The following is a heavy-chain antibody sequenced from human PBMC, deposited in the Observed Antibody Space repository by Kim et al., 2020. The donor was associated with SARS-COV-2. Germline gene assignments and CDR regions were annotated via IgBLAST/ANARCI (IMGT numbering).Heavy chain of an antibody. CDR2: GNP. V-gene: IGHV7-4-1*02. CDR3: AREVIWYFDL. J-gene: IGHJ2*01. Sequence: GNPTYAQGLPGRFVFSLDTSVSTAYLQISSLKAEDTAVYYCAREVIWYFDLWGRGTLVTVSS.